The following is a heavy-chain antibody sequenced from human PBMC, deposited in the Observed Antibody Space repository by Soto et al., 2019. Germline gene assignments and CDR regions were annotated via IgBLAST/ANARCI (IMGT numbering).Heavy chain of an antibody. CDR3: ARDKYDHQEAGPDDY. Sequence: QVQLVQSRAEVKKPGASVKVSCKAYGYTFTSYGISWVRQAPGQGLEWMGWISAYNGNTNYAQKLQGRVTMTTDTSTSTAYMELRSLRSDDTAVYYCARDKYDHQEAGPDDYWGQGTLVTVSS. CDR2: ISAYNGNT. D-gene: IGHD3-16*01. V-gene: IGHV1-18*01. CDR1: GYTFTSYG. J-gene: IGHJ4*02.